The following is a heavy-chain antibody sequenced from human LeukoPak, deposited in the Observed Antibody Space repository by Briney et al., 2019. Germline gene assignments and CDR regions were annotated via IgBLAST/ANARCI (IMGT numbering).Heavy chain of an antibody. J-gene: IGHJ4*02. CDR2: ISSSSSYI. CDR1: GFTFSSYS. V-gene: IGHV3-21*01. D-gene: IGHD2-15*01. Sequence: GGSLRLSCAASGFTFSSYSMNWVRQAPGKGLEWVSSISSSSSYIYYADSVKGRFTISRDNAKNSLYLQMNSLRAEDTAVYYCARGASLDCSGGSCYQYCFDYWAREPWSPSPQ. CDR3: ARGASLDCSGGSCYQYCFDY.